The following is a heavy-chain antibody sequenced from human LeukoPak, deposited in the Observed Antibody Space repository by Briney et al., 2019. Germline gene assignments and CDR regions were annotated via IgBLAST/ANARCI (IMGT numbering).Heavy chain of an antibody. CDR1: GGSINTDHPY. Sequence: SETLSLTCTVSGGSINTDHPYWGWIRQSPGKGLQWVGSILHSGATYYNPSLESRVTISVDLSKTQLSLKLASVTAADTAVYCARHLSGKTDYWGQGILITVSS. D-gene: IGHD3-10*01. CDR2: ILHSGAT. CDR3: ARHLSGKTDY. J-gene: IGHJ4*02. V-gene: IGHV4-39*01.